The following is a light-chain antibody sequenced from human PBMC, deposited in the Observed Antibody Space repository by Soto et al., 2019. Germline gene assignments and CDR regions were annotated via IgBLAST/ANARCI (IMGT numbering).Light chain of an antibody. Sequence: QSVLTQPASVSGSPGQSITISCTGTSSDIGVYNYVSWYQQHPGKAPKLMIYEVTNRPSGVSNRFSGSKSGNTASLTISGLQAEDEADYYCSSYTRSSTLVVFGTGTKLTVL. J-gene: IGLJ1*01. CDR1: SSDIGVYNY. V-gene: IGLV2-14*01. CDR3: SSYTRSSTLVV. CDR2: EVT.